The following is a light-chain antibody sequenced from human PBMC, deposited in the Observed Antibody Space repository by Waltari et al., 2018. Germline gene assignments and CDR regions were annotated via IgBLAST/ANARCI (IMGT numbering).Light chain of an antibody. V-gene: IGLV2-14*03. Sequence: HSALTQPASVSGSPGQSITIPCTGTRSDVGGFHAVPWYQQHPGKVPKLVIYGVADRPSGISNRFSGSKSGNTASLTISGLQAEDEADYYCCSYTTSDTYVFGTGTKVIVL. CDR1: RSDVGGFHA. CDR2: GVA. CDR3: CSYTTSDTYV. J-gene: IGLJ1*01.